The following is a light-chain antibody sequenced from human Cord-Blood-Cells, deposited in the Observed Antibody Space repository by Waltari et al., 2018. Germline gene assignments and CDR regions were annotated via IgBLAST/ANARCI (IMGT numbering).Light chain of an antibody. CDR1: SRDVGGYNY. Sequence: QSALTQPAPVSGPPGQSIPISCTGTSRDVGGYNYVSWYQQHPGKAPKLMIYDVSNRPSGVSNRFSGSKSGNTASLTISGLQAEDEADYYCSSYTSSSTPLFGGGTKLTVL. J-gene: IGLJ2*01. CDR3: SSYTSSSTPL. V-gene: IGLV2-14*01. CDR2: DVS.